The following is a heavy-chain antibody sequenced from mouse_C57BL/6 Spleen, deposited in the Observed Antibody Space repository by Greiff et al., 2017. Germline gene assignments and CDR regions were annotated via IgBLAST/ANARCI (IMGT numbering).Heavy chain of an antibody. Sequence: EVKLQESGPGLVKPSQSLSLTCSVTGYSITSGYYWNWIRQFPGNKLEWMGYISYDGSNNYNPSLKNRISITRDTSKNQFFLKLNSVTTEDTATYYCALYYYGKFDYWGQGTTLTVSS. CDR1: GYSITSGYY. CDR3: ALYYYGKFDY. CDR2: ISYDGSN. D-gene: IGHD1-1*01. J-gene: IGHJ2*01. V-gene: IGHV3-6*01.